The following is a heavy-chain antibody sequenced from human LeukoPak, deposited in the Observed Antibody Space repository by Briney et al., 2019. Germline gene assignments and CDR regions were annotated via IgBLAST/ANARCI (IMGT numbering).Heavy chain of an antibody. CDR2: IYYSGSA. V-gene: IGHV4-59*01. Sequence: SETLSLTCTVSGGSLSSYYWSWIRQPPGKGLEWIGYIYYSGSAKYNSSLKSRVTISVDTSKNQFSLKLSSVTAGDTAVYYCARAPGIAAAGTHFDFWGQGTLVTVSS. D-gene: IGHD6-13*01. CDR1: GGSLSSYY. CDR3: ARAPGIAAAGTHFDF. J-gene: IGHJ4*02.